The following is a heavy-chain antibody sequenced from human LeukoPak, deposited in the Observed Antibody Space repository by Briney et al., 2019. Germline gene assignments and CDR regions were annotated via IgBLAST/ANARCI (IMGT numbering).Heavy chain of an antibody. D-gene: IGHD6-6*01. J-gene: IGHJ4*02. CDR3: ATGIAARPGGSFDY. V-gene: IGHV3-48*03. Sequence: PGGSLRLSCAASGFTFSSYEMNLVRQAPGKGLEWVSYISSSGSTIYYADSVKGRFTISRDNAKNSLYLQMNSLRAEDTAVYYCATGIAARPGGSFDYWGQGTLVTVSS. CDR1: GFTFSSYE. CDR2: ISSSGSTI.